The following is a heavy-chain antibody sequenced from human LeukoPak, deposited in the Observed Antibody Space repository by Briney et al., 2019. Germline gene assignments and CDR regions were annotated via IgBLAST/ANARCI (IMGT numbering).Heavy chain of an antibody. Sequence: PTLTLTCTITGATASTNSAAWNSITPSPSRGLKWLGRPYYRSKWYNDYAVSVKSRITINPDTSKNQFSLQLNSVTPEDTAVYYCGRGYKGIDYWGQGTLVTVSS. CDR3: GRGYKGIDY. V-gene: IGHV6-1*01. CDR2: PYYRSKWYN. CDR1: GATASTNSAA. J-gene: IGHJ4*02. D-gene: IGHD5-24*01.